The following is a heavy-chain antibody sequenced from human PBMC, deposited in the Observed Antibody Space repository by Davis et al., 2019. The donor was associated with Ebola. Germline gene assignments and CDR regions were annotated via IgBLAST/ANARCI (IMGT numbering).Heavy chain of an antibody. CDR3: ARDRGRNYYGSGIPFDY. CDR2: INWNSGGV. J-gene: IGHJ4*02. D-gene: IGHD3-10*01. V-gene: IGHV3-9*01. Sequence: LRLSCAASGFILSDFDMHWVRQAPGKGLEWVSGINWNSGGVGYGDTLKGRFAISRDNAKYSLYLEVNSLRPEDTAVYYCARDRGRNYYGSGIPFDYWGQGTLVTVSS. CDR1: GFILSDFD.